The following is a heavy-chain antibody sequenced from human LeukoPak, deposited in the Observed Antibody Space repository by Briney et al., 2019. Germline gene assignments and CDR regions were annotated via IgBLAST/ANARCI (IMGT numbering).Heavy chain of an antibody. CDR3: ARHDSSGWKYYFDH. CDR2: IYYSGST. V-gene: IGHV4-59*08. J-gene: IGHJ4*02. Sequence: PSETLSLTCTVSGGSISTYYWSWIRQPPGKGLEWIGYIYYSGSTNYNPSLKSRVTISVDTSKNQFSLKLSSVTAADTAVYYCARHDSSGWKYYFDHWGQGTLVTVSS. D-gene: IGHD6-19*01. CDR1: GGSISTYY.